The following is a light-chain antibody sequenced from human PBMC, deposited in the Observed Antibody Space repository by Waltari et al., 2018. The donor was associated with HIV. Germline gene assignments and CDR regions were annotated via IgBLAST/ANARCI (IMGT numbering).Light chain of an antibody. J-gene: IGLJ2*01. V-gene: IGLV4-69*01. CDR2: LNSDGGH. CDR1: SAHSIYA. CDR3: QTWGAGIVV. Sequence: QLVLTQSPSASASLGASVKLTCTLSSAHSIYAIAWHQQQPEQGPRSLMKLNSDGGHRKGDGIPARFSGSASGAERYLTIANVQSEDEGTYYCQTWGAGIVVFGGGTRLSVL.